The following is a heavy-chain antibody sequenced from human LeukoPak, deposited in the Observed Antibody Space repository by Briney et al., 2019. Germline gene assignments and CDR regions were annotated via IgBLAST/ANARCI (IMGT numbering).Heavy chain of an antibody. D-gene: IGHD2-15*01. CDR2: IWYDGNTT. V-gene: IGHV3-33*06. Sequence: PGRSLRLSCAASGFTFNHYGMHWVRQAPGKGLEWVAVIWYDGNTTYYSDSVKGRFTISRDNSKNTLYLQMNSLRAEDTAVYYCAKEISAGYCSGGSCYPVRYFDYWGQGTLVTVSS. CDR3: AKEISAGYCSGGSCYPVRYFDY. CDR1: GFTFNHYG. J-gene: IGHJ4*02.